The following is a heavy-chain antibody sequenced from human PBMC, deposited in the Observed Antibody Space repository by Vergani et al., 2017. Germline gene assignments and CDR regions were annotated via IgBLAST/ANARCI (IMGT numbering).Heavy chain of an antibody. CDR3: ARVVCSGGSCYSGGEWFDP. D-gene: IGHD2-15*01. CDR2: ISSSGSTI. J-gene: IGHJ5*02. Sequence: QVQLVESGGGLVKPGGSLRLSCAASGFTFSDYYMSWIRQAPGKGLEWVSYISSSGSTIYYADSVKCRFTIAMDNAKNSLYLQMNSLRAEDSAVYYCARVVCSGGSCYSGGEWFDPWGQGTLVTVSS. V-gene: IGHV3-11*04. CDR1: GFTFSDYY.